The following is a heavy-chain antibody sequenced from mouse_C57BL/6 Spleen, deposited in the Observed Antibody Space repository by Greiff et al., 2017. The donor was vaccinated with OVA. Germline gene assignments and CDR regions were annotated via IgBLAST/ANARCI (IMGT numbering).Heavy chain of an antibody. CDR3: ARSEGYGVDY. D-gene: IGHD2-2*01. Sequence: VQVVESGPELVKPGASVKISCKASGYSFTSYYIHWVKQRPGQGLEWIGWIYPGSGNTKYNEKFKGKATLTADTSSSTAYMQLSSLTSEDSAVYYCARSEGYGVDYWGQGTSVTVSS. J-gene: IGHJ4*01. CDR2: IYPGSGNT. V-gene: IGHV1-66*01. CDR1: GYSFTSYY.